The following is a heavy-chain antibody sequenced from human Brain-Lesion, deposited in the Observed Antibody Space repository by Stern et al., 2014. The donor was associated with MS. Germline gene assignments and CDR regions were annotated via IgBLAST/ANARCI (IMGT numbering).Heavy chain of an antibody. CDR2: IFPRDSNT. CDR3: ARSPATPSGYDRFDY. CDR1: GYLFDDYW. Sequence: MQLVQSGAEVKKPGESLKISCEASGYLFDDYWIGWVRQMSGRGLELVAIIFPRDSNTRYSPSVQGQVTISADKSISPAYLQWSSLKPSDPAMYYCARSPATPSGYDRFDYWGQGALVTVSS. V-gene: IGHV5-51*03. D-gene: IGHD5-12*01. J-gene: IGHJ4*02.